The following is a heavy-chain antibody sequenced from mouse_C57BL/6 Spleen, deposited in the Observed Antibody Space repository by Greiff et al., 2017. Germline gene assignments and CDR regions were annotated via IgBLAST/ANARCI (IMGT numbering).Heavy chain of an antibody. D-gene: IGHD1-1*01. CDR3: ARHYYGFDY. CDR2: ISSGGSYT. V-gene: IGHV5-6*01. J-gene: IGHJ2*01. Sequence: EVKLMESGGDLVKPGGSLKLSCAASGFTFSSYGMSWVRQTPDKRLEWVATISSGGSYTYYPDSVKGRFTIARDNAKNTLYLQMSSLKSEDTAMYYCARHYYGFDYGGQGTTLTVSS. CDR1: GFTFSSYG.